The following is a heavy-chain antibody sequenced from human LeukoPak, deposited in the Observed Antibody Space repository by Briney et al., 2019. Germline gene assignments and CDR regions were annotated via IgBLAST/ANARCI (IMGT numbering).Heavy chain of an antibody. Sequence: GGSLRLSCAASGFTVSSDYMSWVRQAPGKGLEWVSVIYSGGTTYYADSVKGRFTISRDNSKNTLYLQMNSLRAEDTAFYYCARGRGAYYYHMDVWGKGTTVTVSS. D-gene: IGHD3-10*01. J-gene: IGHJ6*03. V-gene: IGHV3-53*01. CDR1: GFTVSSDY. CDR2: IYSGGTT. CDR3: ARGRGAYYYHMDV.